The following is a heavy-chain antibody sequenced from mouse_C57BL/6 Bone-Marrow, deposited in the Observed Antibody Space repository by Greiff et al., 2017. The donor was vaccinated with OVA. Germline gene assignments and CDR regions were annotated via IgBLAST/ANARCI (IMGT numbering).Heavy chain of an antibody. J-gene: IGHJ4*01. D-gene: IGHD1-1*01. CDR1: GFTFSDYG. V-gene: IGHV5-17*01. CDR2: ISSGSSTI. Sequence: EVKLMESGGGLVKPGGSLKLSCAASGFTFSDYGMHWVRQAPEKGLEWVAYISSGSSTIYYADTVKGRFTISRDNAKNTLFLQMTSLRSEDTAMYYCARQDYGSRYYAMDYWGQGTSVTVSS. CDR3: ARQDYGSRYYAMDY.